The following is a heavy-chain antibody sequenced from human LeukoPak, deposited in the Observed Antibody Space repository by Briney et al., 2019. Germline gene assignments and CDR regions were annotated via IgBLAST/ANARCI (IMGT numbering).Heavy chain of an antibody. D-gene: IGHD6-19*01. CDR1: GGSISSGNYY. CDR2: IYTSGGT. J-gene: IGHJ4*02. Sequence: PSETLSLTCTVSGGSISSGNYYWSWIRQPAGKGLEWIGRIYTSGGTNYNPSLKSRVTISADTSKNQFSLKLSSVTAADTAVYYCARDPGSGWYGVDYWGQGTLVTVSS. V-gene: IGHV4-61*02. CDR3: ARDPGSGWYGVDY.